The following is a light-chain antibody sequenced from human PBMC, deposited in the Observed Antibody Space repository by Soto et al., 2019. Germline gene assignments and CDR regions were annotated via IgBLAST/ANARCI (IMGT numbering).Light chain of an antibody. CDR2: KAT. CDR3: QQYETFSPWT. J-gene: IGKJ1*01. V-gene: IGKV1-5*03. Sequence: DIQMTQSPSILSASVGDRVTITCRASQRIDTWLAWYQQKPGTAPKLLIYKATTLQSGVPSRFSGSGSGTEFTLAISSLEPDDFATYYCQQYETFSPWTFGQATK. CDR1: QRIDTW.